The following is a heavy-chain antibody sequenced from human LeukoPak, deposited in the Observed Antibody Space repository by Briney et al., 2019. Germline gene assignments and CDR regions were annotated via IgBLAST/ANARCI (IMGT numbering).Heavy chain of an antibody. CDR3: AREKGTNSYGLDY. J-gene: IGHJ4*02. V-gene: IGHV3-7*01. D-gene: IGHD5-18*01. CDR1: GFTFSDYY. CDR2: IKQDGSEK. Sequence: GGSLRLSCAASGFTFSDYYMSWIRQAPGKGLEWVANIKQDGSEKYYVDSVKGRFTISRDNAKNSLYLQMNSLRAEDTAVYYCAREKGTNSYGLDYWGQGTLVTVSS.